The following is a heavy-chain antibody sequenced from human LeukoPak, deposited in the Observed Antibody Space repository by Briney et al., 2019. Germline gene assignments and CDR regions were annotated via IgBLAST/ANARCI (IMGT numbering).Heavy chain of an antibody. J-gene: IGHJ4*02. CDR2: IYSGGST. Sequence: GRSLRLSCAASVFTFSNFAIHWVRQAPGKGLEWVSVIYSGGSTYYADSVKGRFTISRDNSKNTLYLQMNSLRAEDTAVYYCARGSYGSGSYLYWGQGTLVTVSS. CDR1: VFTFSNFA. V-gene: IGHV3-53*01. D-gene: IGHD3-10*01. CDR3: ARGSYGSGSYLY.